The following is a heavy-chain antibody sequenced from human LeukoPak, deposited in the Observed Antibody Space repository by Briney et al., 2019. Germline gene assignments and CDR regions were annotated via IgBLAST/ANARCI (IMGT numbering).Heavy chain of an antibody. CDR2: INHSGST. J-gene: IGHJ4*02. CDR1: GGSLSGYY. D-gene: IGHD3-10*01. CDR3: ELRFGELWNYFDY. Sequence: SETLSLTCAVYGGSLSGYYWSWIRQPPGKGLEWIGEINHSGSTNYNPSLKSRVTISVDTSKNQFSLKLSSVTAADTAVYYCELRFGELWNYFDYWGQGTLVTVSS. V-gene: IGHV4-34*01.